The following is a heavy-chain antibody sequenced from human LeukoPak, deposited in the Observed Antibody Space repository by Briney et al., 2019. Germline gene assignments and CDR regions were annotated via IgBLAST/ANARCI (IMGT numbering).Heavy chain of an antibody. CDR2: ISSGSSYV. CDR3: ARGYSGYDYFFDN. Sequence: GGSLRLSCAASGFTFNSYSMNWVRQAPGRGLEWVSSISSGSSYVLYGDSVKGRFTISRDSAKNSLNLHMNSLRAEDTAVYYCARGYSGYDYFFDNWGQGTLVTVSS. V-gene: IGHV3-21*01. CDR1: GFTFNSYS. J-gene: IGHJ4*02. D-gene: IGHD5-12*01.